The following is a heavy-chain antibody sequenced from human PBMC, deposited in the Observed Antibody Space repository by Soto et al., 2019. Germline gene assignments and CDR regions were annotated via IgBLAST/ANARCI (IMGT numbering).Heavy chain of an antibody. CDR2: IYYSGST. CDR1: GGSVSSGSYY. D-gene: IGHD5-12*01. Sequence: SETLSLTCTVSGGSVSSGSYYWSWIRQPPGKGLEWIGYIYYSGSTNYNPSLKSRVTISVDTSKNQFSLKLSSVTAADTAVYYCARSVDMKAFGIWGQGTMVTVSS. J-gene: IGHJ3*02. CDR3: ARSVDMKAFGI. V-gene: IGHV4-61*01.